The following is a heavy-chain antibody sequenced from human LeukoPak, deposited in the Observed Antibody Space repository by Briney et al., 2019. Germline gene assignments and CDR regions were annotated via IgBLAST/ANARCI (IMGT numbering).Heavy chain of an antibody. CDR1: GFTFSSYA. CDR2: ISYDGSNK. D-gene: IGHD3-16*01. CDR3: ARDIAPRAYVNWFDP. J-gene: IGHJ5*02. V-gene: IGHV3-30-3*01. Sequence: GGSLRLSCAASGFTFSSYAMHWVRQAPGKGLEWVAVISYDGSNKYYADSVKGRFTISRDNSKNTLYLQMNSLRSEDTAVYYCARDIAPRAYVNWFDPWGQGTLVTVSS.